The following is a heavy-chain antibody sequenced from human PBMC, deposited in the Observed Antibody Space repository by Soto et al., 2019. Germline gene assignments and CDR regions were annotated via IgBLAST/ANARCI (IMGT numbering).Heavy chain of an antibody. CDR1: GGSISSSDYY. CDR2: IYYSGSA. J-gene: IGHJ4*02. D-gene: IGHD5-18*01. Sequence: QLQLQESGPGLVKPSETLSLTCTVSGGSISSSDYYWGWIRQPPGKGLEWIGNIYYSGSASYNTSLKSRVTISVDTSKNQASLKLSSVTAADTAVYFCLSGYPWVGFDYWGQGTLVTVSS. CDR3: LSGYPWVGFDY. V-gene: IGHV4-39*01.